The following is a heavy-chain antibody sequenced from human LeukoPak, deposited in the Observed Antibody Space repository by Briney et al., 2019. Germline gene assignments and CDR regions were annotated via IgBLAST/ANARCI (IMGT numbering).Heavy chain of an antibody. CDR2: ISSSGSTI. Sequence: GGSLRLSCAASGFTFSSYEMNWVRQAPGKGLEWVSYISSSGSTIYYADSVKGRFIISRDNAKNSLYLQMNSRRAEDTAVYYCARDGWELHDAFDIWGQGTMVTVSS. CDR1: GFTFSSYE. V-gene: IGHV3-48*03. J-gene: IGHJ3*02. D-gene: IGHD1-26*01. CDR3: ARDGWELHDAFDI.